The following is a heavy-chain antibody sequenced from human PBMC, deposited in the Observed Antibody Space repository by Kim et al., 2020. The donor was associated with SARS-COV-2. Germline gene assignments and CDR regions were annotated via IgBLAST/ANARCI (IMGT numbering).Heavy chain of an antibody. V-gene: IGHV3-73*01. D-gene: IGHD4-17*01. Sequence: GGSLRLSCEASGFTFSGSTMHWVRQTSGKGLEWVGLIRSKTNSYAATYAASVKGRFTISRDDSSNTAYLQMNSLKTEDTAVYYCTRYYGDYGWYFDLWGRGTLVTVSS. CDR1: GFTFSGST. CDR2: IRSKTNSYAA. J-gene: IGHJ2*01. CDR3: TRYYGDYGWYFDL.